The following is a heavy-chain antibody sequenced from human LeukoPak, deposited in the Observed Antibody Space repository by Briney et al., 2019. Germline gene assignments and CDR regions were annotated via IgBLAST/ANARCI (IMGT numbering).Heavy chain of an antibody. D-gene: IGHD4-17*01. CDR1: GFTFSSYA. CDR3: AKVFDYGDYGGLLYYFDY. J-gene: IGHJ4*02. Sequence: GGSLRLSCAASGFTFSSYAMSWVRQAPGKGLEWVSAISGSGGSTYYADSVKGRFTISRDNSKNTLYLQMNSLRAEDTAVYYCAKVFDYGDYGGLLYYFDYWGQGTLVTVSS. CDR2: ISGSGGST. V-gene: IGHV3-23*01.